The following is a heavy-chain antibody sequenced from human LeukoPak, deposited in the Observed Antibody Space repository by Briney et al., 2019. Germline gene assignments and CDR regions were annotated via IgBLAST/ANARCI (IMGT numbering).Heavy chain of an antibody. CDR1: GFTVSSNY. J-gene: IGHJ3*02. V-gene: IGHV3-53*01. Sequence: RGGCLTLSCAASGFTVSSNYMSWVRQAAGKGLEWVSVIYSGGSTYYADSVKGRFIISRDNSQNTLYLQMNGLRAQDTAVYYCARGRFDWVPFDIWGQGAMVTVSS. CDR2: IYSGGST. D-gene: IGHD3-9*01. CDR3: ARGRFDWVPFDI.